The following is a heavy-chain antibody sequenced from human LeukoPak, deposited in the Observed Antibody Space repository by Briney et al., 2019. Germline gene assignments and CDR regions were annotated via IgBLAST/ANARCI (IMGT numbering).Heavy chain of an antibody. J-gene: IGHJ4*02. CDR2: IYSGGST. CDR1: GFTVSSNY. D-gene: IGHD3-10*01. CDR3: AREGLLWFGEPIRELDY. V-gene: IGHV3-53*01. Sequence: GGSLRLSCAASGFTVSSNYMSWVRQAPGKGLEWVSVIYSGGSTYYADSVKGRFTISRDNSKNTLYLQMNSLRAEDTAVYYCAREGLLWFGEPIRELDYWGQGTLVTVSS.